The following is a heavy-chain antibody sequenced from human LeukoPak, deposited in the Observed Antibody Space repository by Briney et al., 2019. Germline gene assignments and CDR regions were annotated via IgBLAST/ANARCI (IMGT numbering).Heavy chain of an antibody. CDR1: GGSVSNTDFY. V-gene: IGHV4-39*01. Sequence: SESLSLTCTVSGGSVSNTDFYWGWIRQPPGKGLQWIGNIYYSGSTYYNPSLNSRVTMSVDTSKHQFSLKMTSVTAADTAVYYCARLTKGRYFDYIFDYWGQGTLFTVSS. CDR2: IYYSGST. CDR3: ARLTKGRYFDYIFDY. D-gene: IGHD3-9*01. J-gene: IGHJ4*02.